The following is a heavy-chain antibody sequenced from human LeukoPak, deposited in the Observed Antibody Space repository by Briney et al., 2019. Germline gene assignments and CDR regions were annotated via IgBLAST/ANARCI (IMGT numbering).Heavy chain of an antibody. CDR2: ISSSSRHI. V-gene: IGHV3-21*01. CDR1: GFTFISYA. J-gene: IGHJ4*02. D-gene: IGHD2-2*01. Sequence: GRSLRLSCATSGFTFISYAMNWVRQAPGKGLEWVSSISSSSRHIYYADSVKGRFTISRDNAKNSLYLQMNSLRAEDTAVYYCAKDRYCSSTSCCYDYWGQGTLVTVSS. CDR3: AKDRYCSSTSCCYDY.